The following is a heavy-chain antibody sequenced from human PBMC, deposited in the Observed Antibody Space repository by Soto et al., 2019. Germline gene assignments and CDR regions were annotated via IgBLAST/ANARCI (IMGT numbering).Heavy chain of an antibody. CDR2: ISYDGVKK. Sequence: VGSLRLSCAASGFNFSSYAMHWVRQAPGKGLEWVAVISYDGVKKYYADSVKGRFTIFRDNSQNTLYVQMTSLSAEDTGVYYCAREGQPAAGTTPHNWGQGTLVTVSS. V-gene: IGHV3-30*04. CDR1: GFNFSSYA. J-gene: IGHJ4*02. CDR3: AREGQPAAGTTPHN. D-gene: IGHD6-13*01.